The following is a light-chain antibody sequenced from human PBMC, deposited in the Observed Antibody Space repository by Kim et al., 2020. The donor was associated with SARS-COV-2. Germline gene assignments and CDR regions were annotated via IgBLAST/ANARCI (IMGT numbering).Light chain of an antibody. CDR3: QQYDNWRPWT. Sequence: SAGGRAARFCVAGRSVSSHLACYQQKPGQATRLLIYGASTRATGIPARFSGSGSGSEFTLTIRSVQSDDFAVYYCQQYDNWRPWTYGQGTKVDIK. V-gene: IGKV3-15*01. CDR2: GAS. J-gene: IGKJ1*01. CDR1: RSVSSH.